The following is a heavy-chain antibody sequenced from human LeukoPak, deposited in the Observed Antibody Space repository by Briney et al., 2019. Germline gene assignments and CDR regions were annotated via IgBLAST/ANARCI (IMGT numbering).Heavy chain of an antibody. J-gene: IGHJ5*01. CDR1: GFTHRKLA. CDR3: ARDAAVVPVLPEKQNSFDS. D-gene: IGHD6-13*01. V-gene: IGHV3-23*01. CDR2: IGGSGTTT. Sequence: GGSLRLSCTASGFTHRKLAMGWVRQAPGKGPECVSVIGGSGTTTYYIDSVKGRFIVSRDNSKSTVYLQMNSLGAEDTAVYYCARDAAVVPVLPEKQNSFDSWGQGTLVTVSS.